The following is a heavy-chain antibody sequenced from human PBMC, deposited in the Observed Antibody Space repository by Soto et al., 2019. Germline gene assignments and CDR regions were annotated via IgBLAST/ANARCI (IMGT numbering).Heavy chain of an antibody. CDR3: ARYGGNSGWFDP. Sequence: SETLSLTCTVSGGSISSSSYYWGWIRQPPGKGLEWIGSIYYSGSTYYNPSLKSRVTISVDTSKNQFSLKLSSVTAADTAVYYCARYGGNSGWFDPWGQGTLVTVSS. V-gene: IGHV4-39*01. CDR2: IYYSGST. D-gene: IGHD4-17*01. J-gene: IGHJ5*02. CDR1: GGSISSSSYY.